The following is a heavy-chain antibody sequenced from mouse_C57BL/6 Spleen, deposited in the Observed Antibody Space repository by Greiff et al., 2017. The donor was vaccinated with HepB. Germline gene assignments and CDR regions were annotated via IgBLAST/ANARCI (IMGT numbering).Heavy chain of an antibody. J-gene: IGHJ2*01. V-gene: IGHV1-54*01. D-gene: IGHD4-1*01. CDR3: ARGAGAFDY. Sequence: QVQLQQSGAELVRPGTSVKVSCKASGYAFTNYLIEWVKQRPGQGLEWIGVINPGSGGTNYNEKFKGKATLTADKSSSTAYMQLSSLTSEDSAVYFCARGAGAFDYWGQGTTLTVSS. CDR2: INPGSGGT. CDR1: GYAFTNYL.